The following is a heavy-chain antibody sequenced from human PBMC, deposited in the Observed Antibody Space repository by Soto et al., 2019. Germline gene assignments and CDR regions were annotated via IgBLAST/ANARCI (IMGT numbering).Heavy chain of an antibody. Sequence: GSLRLSCAASGFTFSSYDMHWVRQATGKGLEWVSAIGTAGDTYYPGSVKGRFTISRENAKNSLYLQMNSLRAGDTAVYYCARAGCYSRCDLYFFPSGQGTQVSFS. D-gene: IGHD5-12*01. CDR2: IGTAGDT. CDR3: ARAGCYSRCDLYFFP. CDR1: GFTFSSYD. V-gene: IGHV3-13*01. J-gene: IGHJ5*02.